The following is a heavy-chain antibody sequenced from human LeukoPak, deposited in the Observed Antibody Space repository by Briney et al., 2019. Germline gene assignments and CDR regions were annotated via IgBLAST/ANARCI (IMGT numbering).Heavy chain of an antibody. J-gene: IGHJ4*02. Sequence: KPSETLSLTCTVSAGSINSGGYFWTWVRQHPGEGLGWIGYIWNSGNSYYNPSLSSRVIISADSSKSTFSLKLSSVTAADTAVYYCARYHCGSTYCPGVDFYGQGTLVTVSS. CDR1: AGSINSGGYF. CDR3: ARYHCGSTYCPGVDF. D-gene: IGHD2-2*01. V-gene: IGHV4-31*03. CDR2: IWNSGNS.